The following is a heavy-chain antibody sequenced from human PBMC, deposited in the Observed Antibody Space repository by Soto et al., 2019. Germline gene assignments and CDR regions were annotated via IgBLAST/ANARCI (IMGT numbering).Heavy chain of an antibody. CDR2: ISKGSDYI. Sequence: GSLRLSCAASGFSFSDYTMNWVRQAPGKGLEWVSSISKGSDYIFYADKVKGRFTISRDNARNSLHLQMTSLRVEDTAVYYCAKDSGCVNNACAYDPWGQGTLVTV. D-gene: IGHD1-20*01. J-gene: IGHJ5*02. CDR3: AKDSGCVNNACAYDP. CDR1: GFSFSDYT. V-gene: IGHV3-21*01.